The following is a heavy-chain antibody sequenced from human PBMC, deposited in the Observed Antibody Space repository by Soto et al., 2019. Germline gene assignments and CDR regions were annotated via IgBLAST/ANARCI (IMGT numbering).Heavy chain of an antibody. Sequence: QVQLVQSGAEVKKPGASVKVSCKASGYTFTDYYVHWVRQAPGQGLEWMGWINTNSGVTNFAQKFQGWVTLTRDTSVNTAYMELNRLKSDDTAVFFCARGVSGWSPFDFWGQVTLVTVSS. CDR3: ARGVSGWSPFDF. CDR1: GYTFTDYY. D-gene: IGHD6-19*01. J-gene: IGHJ4*02. V-gene: IGHV1-2*04. CDR2: INTNSGVT.